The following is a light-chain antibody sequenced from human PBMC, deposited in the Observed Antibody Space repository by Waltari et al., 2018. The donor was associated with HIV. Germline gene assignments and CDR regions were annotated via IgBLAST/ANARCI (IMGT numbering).Light chain of an antibody. J-gene: IGLJ3*02. Sequence: QSVLTQPPSASGTPGQRVTITCSGSRSNIGSNYVFWYQQLPGTAPKLLIYRNNDRPSGVPDRFSGSKSGTSASLAISGLRSDDEADYYCAAWEDSLWVFGGGTKLTV. CDR1: RSNIGSNY. V-gene: IGLV1-47*01. CDR2: RNN. CDR3: AAWEDSLWV.